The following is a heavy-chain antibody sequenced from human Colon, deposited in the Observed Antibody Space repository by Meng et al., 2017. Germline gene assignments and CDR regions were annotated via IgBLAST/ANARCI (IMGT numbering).Heavy chain of an antibody. J-gene: IGHJ1*01. CDR2: IDHTGNT. V-gene: IGHV4-4*02. CDR3: AKSSCSGGSCYFQD. D-gene: IGHD2-15*01. Sequence: QVQLQESGPGVVKPSGTLSLTCAVSGGSISSGDWWSWVRQPPGKGLEWIAEIDHTGNTNYNPSLKSRVTISVDKSKNQFSLKLSFMTAADTAVYYCAKSSCSGGSCYFQDWGQGTLVTVSS. CDR1: GGSISSGDW.